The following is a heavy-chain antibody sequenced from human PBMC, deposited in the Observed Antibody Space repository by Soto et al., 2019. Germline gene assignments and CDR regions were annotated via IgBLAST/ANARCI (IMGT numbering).Heavy chain of an antibody. D-gene: IGHD6-19*01. CDR1: GYTFTNYA. V-gene: IGHV1-3*04. J-gene: IGHJ5*02. Sequence: QGQLVQSGAEVKKPGASVKVSCKASGYTFTNYALHWVRQAPGQSLEWMGWMNTGNGNTKYSQRFQGRVTVTRDTSATTPYRELSSLTSKDTAVYSCARGLEVAVGNCFDPWGQGTLVTVSS. CDR3: ARGLEVAVGNCFDP. CDR2: MNTGNGNT.